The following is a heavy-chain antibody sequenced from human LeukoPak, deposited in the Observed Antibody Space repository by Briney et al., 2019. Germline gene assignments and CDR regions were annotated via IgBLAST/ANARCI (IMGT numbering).Heavy chain of an antibody. V-gene: IGHV3-30*02. CDR3: ASILLWYVYDY. Sequence: GGSLRLSCAASGFIFRTYAMNWVRQAPGKGLEWVAFIFYNGTDKYADSVKGRFTISRDNSKNTLYLQMNSLRAEDTAVYYCASILLWYVYDYWGQGTLVTVSS. J-gene: IGHJ4*02. CDR1: GFIFRTYA. D-gene: IGHD3-10*01. CDR2: IFYNGTDK.